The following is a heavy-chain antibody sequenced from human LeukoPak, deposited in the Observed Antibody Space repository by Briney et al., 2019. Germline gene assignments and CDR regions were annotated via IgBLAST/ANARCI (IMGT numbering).Heavy chain of an antibody. V-gene: IGHV1-24*01. Sequence: GASVKVSCKASGYTFTGYYMHWVRQAPGQGLEWMGGFDPEDGETIYAQNFQGRVTMTEDTSTDTAYMELSSLRSEDTAVYYCATSTTSTDYDSISYYFDYWGHGTLVTVSS. J-gene: IGHJ4*01. CDR2: FDPEDGET. CDR1: GYTFTGYY. CDR3: ATSTTSTDYDSISYYFDY. D-gene: IGHD3-22*01.